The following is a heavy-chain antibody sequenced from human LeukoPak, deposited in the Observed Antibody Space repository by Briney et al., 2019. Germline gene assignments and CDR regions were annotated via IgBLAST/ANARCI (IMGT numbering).Heavy chain of an antibody. CDR1: GFTFSNYA. D-gene: IGHD2-2*01. J-gene: IGHJ4*02. CDR3: AKEVRTSGRAGIFGY. CDR2: ISYDGSNK. Sequence: GRSLRLSCAASGFTFSNYAMHWVRQAPGKGLEWVAFISYDGSNKYYADSVRGRITISRDNSKNTLYLEMNSLSAEDTAVYYCAKEVRTSGRAGIFGYWGQGTLVTVSS. V-gene: IGHV3-30-3*01.